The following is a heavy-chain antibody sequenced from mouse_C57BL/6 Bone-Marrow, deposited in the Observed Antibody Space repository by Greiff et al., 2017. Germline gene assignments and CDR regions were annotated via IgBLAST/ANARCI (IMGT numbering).Heavy chain of an antibody. CDR1: GYAFSSSW. CDR2: IYPGDGDT. J-gene: IGHJ2*01. V-gene: IGHV1-82*01. Sequence: QVQLQQSGPELVKPGASVKISCKASGYAFSSSWMNWVKQRPGKGLEWIGRIYPGDGDTNYNGKFKGKATLTADKSSSTAYMQLSSLTSEDSAVYCCAIVVRWLLGFDYWGQGTTLTVSS. CDR3: AIVVRWLLGFDY. D-gene: IGHD2-3*01.